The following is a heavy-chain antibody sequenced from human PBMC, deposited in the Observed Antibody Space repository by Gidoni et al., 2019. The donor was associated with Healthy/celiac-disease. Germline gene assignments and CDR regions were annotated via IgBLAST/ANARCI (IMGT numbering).Heavy chain of an antibody. CDR1: AVNFSSYA. Sequence: EVPLLESGGGLVQPGGSLRLSCPASAVNFSSYAMCWCRQAPGKGLEWCSAVIVGGGSKYYADSVKDRFTISRDNSKITLYLQRNSLIAEDTAVYYCAKLRGTVGDYRYYFDYLGQVTLVTVSS. CDR3: AKLRGTVGDYRYYFDY. J-gene: IGHJ4*02. CDR2: VIVGGGSK. V-gene: IGHV3-23*01. D-gene: IGHD4-17*01.